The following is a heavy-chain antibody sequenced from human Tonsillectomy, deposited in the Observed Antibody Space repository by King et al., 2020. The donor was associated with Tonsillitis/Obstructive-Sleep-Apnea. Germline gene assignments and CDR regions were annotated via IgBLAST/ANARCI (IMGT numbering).Heavy chain of an antibody. CDR1: GFTFSNYA. J-gene: IGHJ4*02. D-gene: IGHD5-18*01. CDR3: AKRAGXXYGYFDY. CDR2: ITGSGSDT. Sequence: VQLVESGGALVQPGGSLRLSCAASGFTFSNYAVGWVRQTPGKGLEWVSAITGSGSDTYYADSVKGRFTISRDNSKNTLYLEMNSLRADDTAVYHCAKRAGXXYGYFDYXGQGTLVTVSS. V-gene: IGHV3-23*04.